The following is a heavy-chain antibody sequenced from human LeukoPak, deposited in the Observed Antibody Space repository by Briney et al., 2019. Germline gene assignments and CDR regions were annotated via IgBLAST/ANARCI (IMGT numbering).Heavy chain of an antibody. CDR1: GGSISSYY. Sequence: SSETLSLTCTVSGGSISSYYWSWIRQPPGKGLEWIGYIYYSGSTNYNPSLKSRVTISVDKSKNQFSLKLSSVTAADTAVYYCARLPDILTGYYMDGGDYWGQGTLVTVSS. D-gene: IGHD3-9*01. V-gene: IGHV4-59*12. J-gene: IGHJ4*02. CDR2: IYYSGST. CDR3: ARLPDILTGYYMDGGDY.